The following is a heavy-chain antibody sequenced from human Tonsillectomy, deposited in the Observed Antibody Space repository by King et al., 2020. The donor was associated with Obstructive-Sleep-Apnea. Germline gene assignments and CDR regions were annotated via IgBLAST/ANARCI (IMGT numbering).Heavy chain of an antibody. J-gene: IGHJ5*02. D-gene: IGHD3-10*01. CDR2: ISSSSSYI. CDR1: GFTFSSYS. Sequence: VQLVESGGGLVKPGGSLRLSCAASGFTFSSYSMNWVRQAPGKGLEWVSSISSSSSYIYYADSVKGRFTISRDNAKNSLYLQMNSLRAEDTAGYYCAGDVYGSGSYGWFDPWGQGTLVTVSS. V-gene: IGHV3-21*01. CDR3: AGDVYGSGSYGWFDP.